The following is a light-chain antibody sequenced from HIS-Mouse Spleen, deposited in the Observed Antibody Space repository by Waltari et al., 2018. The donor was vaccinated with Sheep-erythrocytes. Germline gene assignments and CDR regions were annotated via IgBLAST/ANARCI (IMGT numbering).Light chain of an antibody. V-gene: IGLV2-23*01. CDR2: EGS. J-gene: IGLJ2*01. CDR1: SSDVGSYNL. Sequence: QSALTQPASVSWSPGQSITISCTGTSSDVGSYNLVSWYQQHPGKAPKLMIYEGSKRPSGVSIRFSGSKSGNTASLTISGLQAEDEADYYCCSYAGSSTLVFGGGTKLTVL. CDR3: CSYAGSSTLV.